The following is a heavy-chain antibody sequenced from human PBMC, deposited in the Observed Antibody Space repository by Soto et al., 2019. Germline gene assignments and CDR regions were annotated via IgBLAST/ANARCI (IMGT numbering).Heavy chain of an antibody. J-gene: IGHJ5*02. V-gene: IGHV3-7*01. CDR3: ARDLKDPSVLLWFGDQSPWFDP. Sequence: EVQLVESGGGLVQPGGSLRLSCAASGFTFSSYWMSWVRQAPGKGLEWVANIKQDGSEKYYVDSVKGRFTISRDNAKNSLYLQMNSLRAEDTAVYYCARDLKDPSVLLWFGDQSPWFDPWGQGTLVTVSS. D-gene: IGHD3-10*01. CDR1: GFTFSSYW. CDR2: IKQDGSEK.